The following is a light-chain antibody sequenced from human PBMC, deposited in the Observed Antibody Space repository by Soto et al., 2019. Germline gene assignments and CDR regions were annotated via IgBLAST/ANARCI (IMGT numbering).Light chain of an antibody. CDR3: QQAYSFPIT. J-gene: IGKJ5*01. CDR1: QDIAAY. CDR2: AAS. V-gene: IGKV1D-12*01. Sequence: IHVTQSASSVSASVGERVTINCRASQDIAAYLAWYQHKQGRAPELLIHAASSLQSGVPSRFSGSGYGTDFNLTINSLQPEDFATYYCQQAYSFPITFGQGTRLEIK.